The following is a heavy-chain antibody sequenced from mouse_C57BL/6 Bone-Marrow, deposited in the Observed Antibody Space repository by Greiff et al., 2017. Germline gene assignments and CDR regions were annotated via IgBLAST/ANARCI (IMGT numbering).Heavy chain of an antibody. D-gene: IGHD6-1*01. J-gene: IGHJ4*01. Sequence: EVHLVESGGDLVKPGGSLKLSCAASGFTFSSYGMSWVRQTPDKRLEWVATISSGGSYTYYPDSVKGRFTISRDNAKNTLYLQMSSLKSEDTAMYYCARQGREVPYYYAMGYWGQGTSVTVSS. V-gene: IGHV5-6*01. CDR2: ISSGGSYT. CDR3: ARQGREVPYYYAMGY. CDR1: GFTFSSYG.